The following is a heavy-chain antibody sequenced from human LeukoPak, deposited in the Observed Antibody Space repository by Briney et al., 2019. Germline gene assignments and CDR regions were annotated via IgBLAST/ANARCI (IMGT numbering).Heavy chain of an antibody. CDR1: GFTFSDYY. D-gene: IGHD6-19*01. Sequence: PGGSLRLSCAASGFTFSDYYMSWIRQAPVRVLEWVSYISSSGSTIYYADSVKGRFTISRDNAKNSLYLQMNSLRAEDTAVYYCARGRYSSGWRARTRIDYWGQGTLVTVSS. V-gene: IGHV3-11*01. J-gene: IGHJ4*02. CDR2: ISSSGSTI. CDR3: ARGRYSSGWRARTRIDY.